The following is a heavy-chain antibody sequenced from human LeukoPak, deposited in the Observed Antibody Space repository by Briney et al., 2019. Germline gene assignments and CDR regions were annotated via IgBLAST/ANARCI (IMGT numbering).Heavy chain of an antibody. J-gene: IGHJ5*02. D-gene: IGHD1-26*01. CDR3: ASSGSREYNWFDP. Sequence: ASVKVSCKASGGTFSSYAISWVRQAPGQGLEWMGGIIPIFGTANYAQKFQGRVTITTDESTSTAYMELSNLRSEDTAVYYCASSGSREYNWFDPWGQGTLVTVSS. V-gene: IGHV1-69*05. CDR1: GGTFSSYA. CDR2: IIPIFGTA.